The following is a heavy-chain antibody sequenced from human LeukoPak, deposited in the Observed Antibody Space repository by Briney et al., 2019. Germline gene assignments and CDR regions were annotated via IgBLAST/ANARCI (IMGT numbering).Heavy chain of an antibody. CDR3: ARLEQWLAH. CDR2: ISSSSSYT. Sequence: GGPLRLSCAASGFTFSDYYMSWIRQAPGKGLEWVSYISSSSSYTNYADSVKGRFTISRDNAKNSLYLQMNSLRAEDTAVYYCARLEQWLAHWGQGTLVTVSS. V-gene: IGHV3-11*03. D-gene: IGHD6-19*01. J-gene: IGHJ4*02. CDR1: GFTFSDYY.